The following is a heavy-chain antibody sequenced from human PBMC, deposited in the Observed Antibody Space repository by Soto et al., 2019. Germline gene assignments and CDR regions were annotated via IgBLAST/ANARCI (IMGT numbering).Heavy chain of an antibody. Sequence: LSLTCGVEEGSSRGYYWSWIRKQPGKGLEWIGEINHSGSTNYNPSLKSRVTISVDTSKNQFSLKLSSVTAADTAVYYCARGFILITIFPPYYYYYYYMDVWGKGTTVTVSS. D-gene: IGHD3-9*01. CDR2: INHSGST. V-gene: IGHV4-34*01. CDR3: ARGFILITIFPPYYYYYYYMDV. CDR1: EGSSRGYY. J-gene: IGHJ6*03.